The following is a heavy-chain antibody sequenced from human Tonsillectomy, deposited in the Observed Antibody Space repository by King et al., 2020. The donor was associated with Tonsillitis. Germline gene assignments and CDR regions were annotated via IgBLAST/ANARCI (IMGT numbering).Heavy chain of an antibody. CDR3: ARDGRDYVLFEGWKY. CDR1: GYTFTSNG. D-gene: IGHD4-17*01. J-gene: IGHJ4*02. CDR2: ISTYNGNT. Sequence: GQLVQSGAEVKKPGASVKVSCKASGYTFTSNGISWVRQAPGQGLEWMGWISTYNGNTNYAQKIQGRVTMTRDTSTSTAYMELRSLTSDDTAVYYCARDGRDYVLFEGWKYWGQGTLVTVSS. V-gene: IGHV1-18*04.